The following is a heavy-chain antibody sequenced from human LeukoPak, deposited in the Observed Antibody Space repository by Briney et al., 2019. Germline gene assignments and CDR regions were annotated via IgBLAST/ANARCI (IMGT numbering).Heavy chain of an antibody. Sequence: GGSLRLSCAASGFTFSSYAMHWVRQAPGKGLEWVAVISYDGSNKYYADSVKGRFTISRDNAKNSLYLQMNSLRAEDTAVYYCARTIVATIHNWFDPWGQGTLVTVSS. CDR1: GFTFSSYA. V-gene: IGHV3-30-3*01. J-gene: IGHJ5*02. D-gene: IGHD5-12*01. CDR3: ARTIVATIHNWFDP. CDR2: ISYDGSNK.